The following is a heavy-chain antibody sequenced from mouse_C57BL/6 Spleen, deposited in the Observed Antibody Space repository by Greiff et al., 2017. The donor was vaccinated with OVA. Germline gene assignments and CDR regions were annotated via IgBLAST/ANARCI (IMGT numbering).Heavy chain of an antibody. J-gene: IGHJ3*01. Sequence: QVQLQQSGAELVLPGASVKLSCKASGYTFTSYWMHWVKQRPGQGLDWIGEIDPSDGYTNYNQKFKGKSTLHVDKSSSTAYMQLSSLTSEDSAVYYCASNWDGFAYWGQGTLVTVSA. D-gene: IGHD4-1*01. CDR2: IDPSDGYT. CDR3: ASNWDGFAY. V-gene: IGHV1-69*01. CDR1: GYTFTSYW.